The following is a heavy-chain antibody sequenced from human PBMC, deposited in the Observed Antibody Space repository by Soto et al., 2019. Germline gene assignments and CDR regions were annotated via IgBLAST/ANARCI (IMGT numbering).Heavy chain of an antibody. V-gene: IGHV4-31*02. CDR3: AGHSHTEYRFLEWSKSPPDYYYGMDV. CDR1: GGSVSSGGYY. CDR2: IYYSGST. J-gene: IGHJ6*02. D-gene: IGHD3-3*01. Sequence: SETLSLTCTVSGGSVSSGGYYWSWIRQHPGKGLEWIGYIYYSGSTYYNPSLKSRVTISVDTSKNQFSLKLSSVTAADTAVYYCAGHSHTEYRFLEWSKSPPDYYYGMDVWGQGTTVTVSS.